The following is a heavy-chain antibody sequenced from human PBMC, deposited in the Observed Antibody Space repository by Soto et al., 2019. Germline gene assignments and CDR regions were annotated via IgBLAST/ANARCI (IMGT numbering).Heavy chain of an antibody. CDR1: GGSINDFY. J-gene: IGHJ4*02. CDR2: IYYSGST. D-gene: IGHD6-6*01. Sequence: SETLSLTCTVSGGSINDFYWSWIRQPPGKGLEWIGYIYYSGSTDYNPSLKGRITISVDTSKNQFSLKLRSVTAADTAVYYCARVGGVAARTFDYWGQGTLVTVSS. CDR3: ARVGGVAARTFDY. V-gene: IGHV4-59*01.